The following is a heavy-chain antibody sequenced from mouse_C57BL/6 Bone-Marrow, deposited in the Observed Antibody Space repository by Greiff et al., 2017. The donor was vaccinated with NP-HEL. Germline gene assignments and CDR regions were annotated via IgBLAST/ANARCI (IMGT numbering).Heavy chain of an antibody. Sequence: QVQLKQSGPGLVQPSQSLSITCTVSGFSLTSYGVHWVRQSPGKGLEWLGVIWRGGSTKDNSKSQVFFKMNSLQADDTAIYYCAKNNHYYGSSYWYFDVWGTGTTVTVSS. D-gene: IGHD1-1*01. CDR3: AKNNHYYGSSYWYFDV. J-gene: IGHJ1*03. V-gene: IGHV2-5*01. CDR1: GFSLTSYG. CDR2: IWRGG.